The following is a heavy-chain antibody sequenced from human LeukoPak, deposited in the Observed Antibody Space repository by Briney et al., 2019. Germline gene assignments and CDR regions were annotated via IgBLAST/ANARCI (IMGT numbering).Heavy chain of an antibody. J-gene: IGHJ4*02. CDR3: AKVHYYDSSGPIDY. D-gene: IGHD3-22*01. CDR2: ISGSGGST. CDR1: GFTFSSYA. V-gene: IGHV3-23*01. Sequence: PGGSLRLSCAASGFTFSSYAMSWVRQAPGKGLEWVSAISGSGGSTYYADSVKGRFTISRDNSKNTLYLQMNSLRAEDTAVYYCAKVHYYDSSGPIDYWGQGTLVTVSS.